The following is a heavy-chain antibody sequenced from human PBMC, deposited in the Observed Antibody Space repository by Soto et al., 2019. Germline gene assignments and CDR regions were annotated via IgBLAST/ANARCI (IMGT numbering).Heavy chain of an antibody. Sequence: ASETLSLTCTVSGASINSYYWNWIRQPPGKGLEWIGYVYYKGQTAYNPSLKSRVTVSVDRAKNQVSLQLSSVTAADTAVYYCANPHRGDFDWLLYDYWSQGNLVTVSS. V-gene: IGHV4-59*08. J-gene: IGHJ4*02. CDR2: VYYKGQT. D-gene: IGHD3-9*01. CDR1: GASINSYY. CDR3: ANPHRGDFDWLLYDY.